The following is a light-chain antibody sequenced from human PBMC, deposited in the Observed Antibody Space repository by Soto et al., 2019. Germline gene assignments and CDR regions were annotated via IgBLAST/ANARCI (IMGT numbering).Light chain of an antibody. Sequence: ESELTQSPGTLSLSPGERATLSCRASQSVSSSYLAWYQQKPGQAPRLLIYGASSRATGIPDRFSGSGSGTDFTLTISRLEPEDFAVYYCQQYDNSPLTFSGGTKVDI. J-gene: IGKJ4*01. CDR1: QSVSSSY. V-gene: IGKV3-20*01. CDR3: QQYDNSPLT. CDR2: GAS.